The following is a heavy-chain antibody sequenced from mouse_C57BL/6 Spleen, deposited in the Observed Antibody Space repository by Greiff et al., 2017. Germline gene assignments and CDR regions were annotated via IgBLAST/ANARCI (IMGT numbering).Heavy chain of an antibody. Sequence: EVKVVESGGGLVKPGGSLKLSCAASGFTFSSYAMSWVRQTPEKRLEWVATISDGGSYTYYPDNVKGRFTISRDNAKNNLYLQMSHLKSEDTAMYYCARGGDYYGSPLYAMDYWGQGTSVTVSS. CDR2: ISDGGSYT. D-gene: IGHD1-1*01. V-gene: IGHV5-4*03. CDR1: GFTFSSYA. CDR3: ARGGDYYGSPLYAMDY. J-gene: IGHJ4*01.